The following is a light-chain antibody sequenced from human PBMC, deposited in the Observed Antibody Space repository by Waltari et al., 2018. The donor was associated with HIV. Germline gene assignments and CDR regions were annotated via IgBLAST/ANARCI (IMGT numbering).Light chain of an antibody. CDR1: QTVLYSSNKKNF. CDR2: WAT. J-gene: IGKJ2*01. Sequence: DIVMSQSPDFLAVPRGEEATITCNASQTVLYSSNKKNFLSWYQQKPGQPPKLLISWATTRDSGVPDRFSGSGSGTDFTLTVSSLQAEDVAFYYCQQYYSTPYTFGRGTKV. CDR3: QQYYSTPYT. V-gene: IGKV4-1*01.